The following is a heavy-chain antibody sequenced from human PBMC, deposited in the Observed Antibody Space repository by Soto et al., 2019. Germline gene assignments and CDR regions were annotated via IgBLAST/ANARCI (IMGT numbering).Heavy chain of an antibody. CDR2: ISASGST. V-gene: IGHV4-31*03. CDR3: ARRDMSGFSYGIDT. CDR1: GGSISDGYY. Sequence: SETLSLTCTVSGGSISDGYYWTWIRQHPGKGLEWIGSISASGSTSYNPSLKSRLTVSVDKSKNQFSLNLRSVTAADTAVYYCARRDMSGFSYGIDTWGQGILVTVSS. D-gene: IGHD3-22*01. J-gene: IGHJ5*02.